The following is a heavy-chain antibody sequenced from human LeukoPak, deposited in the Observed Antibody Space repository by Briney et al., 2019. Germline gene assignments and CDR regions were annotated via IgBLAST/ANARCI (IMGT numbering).Heavy chain of an antibody. J-gene: IGHJ4*02. V-gene: IGHV1-2*02. CDR2: INPNSGGT. D-gene: IGHD4-17*01. CDR3: AKDRKTTVTRGAFDY. Sequence: ASVKVSCKASGYTFTGYYMHWVRQAPGQGLEWMGWINPNSGGTNYAQKFQGRVTMTRDTSISTAYMELSRLRSDDTAVYYCAKDRKTTVTRGAFDYWGQGTLVTVSS. CDR1: GYTFTGYY.